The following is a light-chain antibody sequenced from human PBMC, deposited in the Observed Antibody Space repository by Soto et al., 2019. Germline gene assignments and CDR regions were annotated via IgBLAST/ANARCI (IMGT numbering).Light chain of an antibody. CDR1: SSDIGSYDR. CDR3: SSFTNSNPWV. CDR2: EVY. Sequence: QSALTQPPSVSGSPGQSVTISCTGTSSDIGSYDRVSWYQQPPDTAPKLIIYEVYNRPSGVPDRFSGSTYGNTASLSISGLQAEDEADYYCSSFTNSNPWVVAGGTTLTVL. V-gene: IGLV2-18*02. J-gene: IGLJ3*02.